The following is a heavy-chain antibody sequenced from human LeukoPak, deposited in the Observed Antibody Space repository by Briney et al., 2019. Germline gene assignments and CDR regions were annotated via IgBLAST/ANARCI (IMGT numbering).Heavy chain of an antibody. J-gene: IGHJ5*02. V-gene: IGHV4-61*02. CDR1: GGSISSGSYS. D-gene: IGHD3-22*01. Sequence: PSETLSLTCTVSGGSISSGSYSWSWIRQPAGKGLEWIGRIYTSGSTNYNPSLKSRVTISVDTSKKQFSLKLSSVTAADTAVYYCVREKIAYYDNSGRGWFDPWGQGTLVTVSS. CDR3: VREKIAYYDNSGRGWFDP. CDR2: IYTSGST.